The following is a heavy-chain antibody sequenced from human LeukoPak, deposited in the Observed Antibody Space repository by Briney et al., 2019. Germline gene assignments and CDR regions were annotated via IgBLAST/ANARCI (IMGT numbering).Heavy chain of an antibody. CDR2: ISSSGSTI. V-gene: IGHV3-48*04. CDR3: ARGGSAWYLTKDY. D-gene: IGHD6-19*01. Sequence: GGSLRLSCAASGFTFSSYSMNWVRQAPGKGLEWVSYISSSGSTIYYADSVKGRFTISRDNAKNSLYLQMNSLRAEDTAVYYCARGGSAWYLTKDYWGQGTLVTVSS. CDR1: GFTFSSYS. J-gene: IGHJ4*02.